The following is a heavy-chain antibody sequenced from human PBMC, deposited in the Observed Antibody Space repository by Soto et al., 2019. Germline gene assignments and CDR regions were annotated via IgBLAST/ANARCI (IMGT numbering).Heavy chain of an antibody. CDR1: GDSISSGGYH. D-gene: IGHD6-13*01. V-gene: IGHV4-31*03. J-gene: IGHJ4*02. Sequence: QVQLQESGPGLVEPSQTLSLTCNVCGDSISSGGYHWSWIRQHPGKGLEWIVYIYYSGDTYYNPSLKSRVAISVHTSKKQFSLNLSSATAADTAVYYCARLAYSSRGGQFFDYWGQGVLVTVSS. CDR3: ARLAYSSRGGQFFDY. CDR2: IYYSGDT.